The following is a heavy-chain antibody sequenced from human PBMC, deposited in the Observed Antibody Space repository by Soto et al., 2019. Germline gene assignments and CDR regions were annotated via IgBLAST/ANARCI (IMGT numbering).Heavy chain of an antibody. D-gene: IGHD6-19*01. J-gene: IGHJ4*03. CDR1: GYIFTAYY. V-gene: IGHV1-2*02. Sequence: QVQLLQSGAEVKKPGASVKVSCKASGYIFTAYYMHWVRQAPGQGLEWMGGTNPNSGGTNYAQKFKGRLTTTRDTTIITANMDLSRLRYDDMAVYYSASGLRVADGRHFDNWGQGTLVTVSS. CDR2: TNPNSGGT. CDR3: ASGLRVADGRHFDN.